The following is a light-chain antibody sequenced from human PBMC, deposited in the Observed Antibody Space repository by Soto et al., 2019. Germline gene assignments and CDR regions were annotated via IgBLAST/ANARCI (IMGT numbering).Light chain of an antibody. CDR1: QDISNY. J-gene: IGKJ4*01. V-gene: IGKV1-33*01. CDR2: GAS. CDR3: QQYDSLPLT. Sequence: DIPMTQSPSSLSASVGDRVTITCQASQDISNYLNWYQEKPGKAPKLLIHGASNLETGVPPRFSGGGSGTDFTFTISSLQPEDIAAYYCQQYDSLPLTFGGGTKVEIK.